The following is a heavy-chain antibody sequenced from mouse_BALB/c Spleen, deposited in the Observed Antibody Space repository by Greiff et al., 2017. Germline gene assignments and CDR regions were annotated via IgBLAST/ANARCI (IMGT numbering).Heavy chain of an antibody. CDR2: IRLKSNNYAT. CDR3: TRPYYGQYYFDY. CDR1: GFTFSNYW. Sequence: EVKLMESGGGLVQPGGSMKLSCVASGFTFSNYWMNWVRQSPEKGLEWVAEIRLKSNNYATHYAESVKGRFTISRDDSKSSVYLQINNLRAEDTGIYYCTRPYYGQYYFDYWGQGTTLTVSS. V-gene: IGHV6-6*02. J-gene: IGHJ2*01. D-gene: IGHD2-10*01.